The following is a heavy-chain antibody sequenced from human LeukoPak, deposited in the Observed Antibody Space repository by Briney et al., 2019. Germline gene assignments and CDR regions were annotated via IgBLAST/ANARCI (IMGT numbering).Heavy chain of an antibody. CDR1: GGSISSGDYY. CDR2: IYYSGST. J-gene: IGHJ4*02. CDR3: ARGGSLLWFGELSYYFDY. D-gene: IGHD3-10*01. V-gene: IGHV4-30-4*08. Sequence: PSETLSLTYTVSGGSISSGDYYWSWIRQPPGKGLEWIGYIYYSGSTYYNPSLKSRVTISVDTSKNQFSLKLSSVTAADTAVYYCARGGSLLWFGELSYYFDYWGQGTLVTVSS.